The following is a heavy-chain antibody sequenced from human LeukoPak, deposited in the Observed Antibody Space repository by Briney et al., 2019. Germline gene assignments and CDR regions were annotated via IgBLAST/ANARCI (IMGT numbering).Heavy chain of an antibody. CDR3: ARFGYVAAVDV. J-gene: IGHJ4*02. CDR1: GMSFSSYE. Sequence: GGSLRLSCAASGMSFSSYEMNWVRQAPGTGLEWVANINPAGSETYYVDPVKGRFSISRDNAKNLVYLQMNSLRAEDTAVYHCARFGYVAAVDVWGQGTPVTVSS. D-gene: IGHD2-15*01. V-gene: IGHV3-7*01. CDR2: INPAGSET.